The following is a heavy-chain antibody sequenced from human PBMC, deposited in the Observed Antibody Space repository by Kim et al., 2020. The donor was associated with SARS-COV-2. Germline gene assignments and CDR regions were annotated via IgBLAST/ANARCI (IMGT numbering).Heavy chain of an antibody. Sequence: GGSLILSCAASGFTFSSYAMHWVRQAPGKGLEWVVVISYDGSNKYYADSVKGRFTISRDNSKNTLYLQMNSLRAEDTAVYYCARDQGYCSSSSCYYYYG. CDR3: ARDQGYCSSSSCYYYYG. J-gene: IGHJ6*01. V-gene: IGHV3-30*04. CDR1: GFTFSSYA. D-gene: IGHD2-2*01. CDR2: ISYDGSNK.